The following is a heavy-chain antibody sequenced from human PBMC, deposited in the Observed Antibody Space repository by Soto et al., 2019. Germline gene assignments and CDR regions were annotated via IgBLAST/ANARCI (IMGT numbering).Heavy chain of an antibody. CDR2: IHYSGST. CDR3: TRGGDAYKNGH. Sequence: QVQLQESGPGLVKPSETLCLSCTVPGGSVSIGTYYWSWIRQPPGKGLEWIGFIHYSGSTNYNPSLKSRVTMSVDTSKNQFSLKLTSVNAADTAVYFCTRGGDAYKNGHWGQRTLVTVSS. V-gene: IGHV4-61*01. J-gene: IGHJ4*02. CDR1: GGSVSIGTYY. D-gene: IGHD2-21*01.